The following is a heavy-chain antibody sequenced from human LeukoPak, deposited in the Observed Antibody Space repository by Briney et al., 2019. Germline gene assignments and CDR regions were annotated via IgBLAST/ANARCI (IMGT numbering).Heavy chain of an antibody. CDR2: ISSSGTTI. CDR1: GLTFSSYE. D-gene: IGHD3-10*01. Sequence: GGSLRLSCAASGLTFSSYEMNWVRQAPGKGLEWVSYISSSGTTIKYADSVKGRFTISRDNGKNSLYLQMNSLGAEDTAVYYCARESSGSGSCGDFWGQGTLVTVSS. V-gene: IGHV3-48*03. CDR3: ARESSGSGSCGDF. J-gene: IGHJ4*02.